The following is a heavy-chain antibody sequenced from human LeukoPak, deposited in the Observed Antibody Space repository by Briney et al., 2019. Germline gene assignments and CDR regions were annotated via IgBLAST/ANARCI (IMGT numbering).Heavy chain of an antibody. Sequence: ASVKVSCKASGGTFSSYAISWVRQAPGQGLEWMGRIIPILGIANYAQKFQGRVTITADKSTSTAYMELSSLRSEDTAVYYCARGQDYDFWSGYYTGDYYYYMDVWGKGTTVTVSS. CDR3: ARGQDYDFWSGYYTGDYYYYMDV. CDR1: GGTFSSYA. J-gene: IGHJ6*03. D-gene: IGHD3-3*01. CDR2: IIPILGIA. V-gene: IGHV1-69*04.